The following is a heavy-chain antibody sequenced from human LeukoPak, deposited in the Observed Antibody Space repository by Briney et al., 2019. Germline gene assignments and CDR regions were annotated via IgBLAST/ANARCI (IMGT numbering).Heavy chain of an antibody. J-gene: IGHJ3*02. CDR1: GGSISIYY. CDR3: ARETTYYYDSSGYHDAFDI. Sequence: SETLSLTCTVSGGSISIYYWNWIRQPPGKGLEWLGYIYYSGSTNYNPSLKSRVTISVDTSKNQFSLKLSSVTAADTAVYYCARETTYYYDSSGYHDAFDIWGQGTMVTVSS. CDR2: IYYSGST. V-gene: IGHV4-59*01. D-gene: IGHD3-22*01.